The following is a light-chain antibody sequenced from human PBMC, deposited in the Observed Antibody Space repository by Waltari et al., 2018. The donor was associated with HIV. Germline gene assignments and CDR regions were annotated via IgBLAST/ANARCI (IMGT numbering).Light chain of an antibody. CDR3: QHYENLPYV. Sequence: DIPITQSPYSLSASVGDRVTITCQASQDITNALNWYQQKPGSAPELLIYDASNLETGVPSRFSGSGSGTDFTFTISSLQPEDIATYYCQHYENLPYVFGRGTKLEIK. J-gene: IGKJ2*01. V-gene: IGKV1-33*01. CDR2: DAS. CDR1: QDITNA.